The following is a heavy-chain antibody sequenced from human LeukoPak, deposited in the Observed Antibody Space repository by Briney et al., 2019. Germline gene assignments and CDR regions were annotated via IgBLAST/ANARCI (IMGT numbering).Heavy chain of an antibody. CDR3: ARGPWSYFHS. D-gene: IGHD2-8*02. J-gene: IGHJ4*02. Sequence: SETLSLTCAVYGGSFSGYYWSWIRQPPGKGLEWIGEINHSGSTNYNPSLKSRVTISVDTSKNQFSLKLSSVTAADTAVYYCARGPWSYFHSWGQGTLVTVSS. V-gene: IGHV4-34*01. CDR2: INHSGST. CDR1: GGSFSGYY.